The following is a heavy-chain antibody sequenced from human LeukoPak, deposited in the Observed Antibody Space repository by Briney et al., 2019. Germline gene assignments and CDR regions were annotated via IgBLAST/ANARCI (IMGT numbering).Heavy chain of an antibody. J-gene: IGHJ4*02. CDR1: GFTFSSYS. D-gene: IGHD1-26*01. Sequence: GGSLTLSCAASGFTFSSYSMNWLRQPPGKGLEWVSSISSSSSYIYYAHSVKGRFNISRDNAKNSMYLQMNSLRAEDTAVDYGARSPGRWGWELLTFDYWGQGTLVTVSS. CDR2: ISSSSSYI. CDR3: ARSPGRWGWELLTFDY. V-gene: IGHV3-21*01.